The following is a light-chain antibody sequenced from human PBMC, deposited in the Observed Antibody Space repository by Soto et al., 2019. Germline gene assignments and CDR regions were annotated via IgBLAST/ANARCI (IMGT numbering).Light chain of an antibody. V-gene: IGKV3-20*01. CDR2: GAS. CDR1: QSVSSSY. J-gene: IGKJ5*01. CDR3: QQYGSSPQT. Sequence: EIVLTQSPGTLSLSPGERATLSCRASQSVSSSYLAWYQQKHGQAPRLLIYGASSRATGIPDRFSGSGSGTDFTLTISRLEPEDCAVYYCQQYGSSPQTCGQGKRLEIK.